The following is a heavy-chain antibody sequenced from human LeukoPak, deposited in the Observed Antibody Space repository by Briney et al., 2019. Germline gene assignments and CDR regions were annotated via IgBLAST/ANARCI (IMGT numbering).Heavy chain of an antibody. Sequence: PGGSLRLSCAASGFTFSDYYMSWIRQAPGKGLKWVSYISSSGSTIYYADSVKGRFTISRDNAKNSLYLQMDSLRAEDTAVYYCARSVLSGGYDYYWYFDLWGRGTLVTVSS. J-gene: IGHJ2*01. V-gene: IGHV3-11*01. CDR3: ARSVLSGGYDYYWYFDL. D-gene: IGHD5-12*01. CDR2: ISSSGSTI. CDR1: GFTFSDYY.